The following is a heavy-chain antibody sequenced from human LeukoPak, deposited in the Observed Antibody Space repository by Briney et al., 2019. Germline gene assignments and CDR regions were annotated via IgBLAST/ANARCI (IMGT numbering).Heavy chain of an antibody. CDR3: ARSRTGGRLQYYYFDY. Sequence: SETLSLTCAVYGGSFSGYYWSWIRQPPGKGLEWIGEINHSGSTNYNPSLKSRVTISVDTSKNQFSLKLSSVTAADTAVYYCARSRTGGRLQYYYFDYWGQGTLVTVSS. CDR2: INHSGST. D-gene: IGHD4-11*01. V-gene: IGHV4-34*01. CDR1: GGSFSGYY. J-gene: IGHJ4*02.